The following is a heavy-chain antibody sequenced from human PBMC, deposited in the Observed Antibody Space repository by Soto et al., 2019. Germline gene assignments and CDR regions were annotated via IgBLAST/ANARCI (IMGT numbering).Heavy chain of an antibody. D-gene: IGHD3-22*01. CDR1: GFTFSSYE. Sequence: EVQLVESGGGLVQPGGSLRLSCAASGFTFSSYEMNWVRQAPGKGLEWVSYISSSGSTIYYADSVKGRFTISRDNAKNSLYLQMNSLRAEDTAVYYCAGSYYYDSSGYYRGDYWGQGTLVTVSS. CDR3: AGSYYYDSSGYYRGDY. J-gene: IGHJ4*02. V-gene: IGHV3-48*03. CDR2: ISSSGSTI.